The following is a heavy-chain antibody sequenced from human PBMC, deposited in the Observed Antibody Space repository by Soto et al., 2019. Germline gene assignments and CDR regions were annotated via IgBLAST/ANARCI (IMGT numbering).Heavy chain of an antibody. V-gene: IGHV1-18*01. CDR1: GYTFTSYG. CDR3: ARDQPQYYYDSSCYFDY. Sequence: QVQLVQSGAEVKKPGASVKVSCKASGYTFTSYGISWVRQAPGQGLEWMGWISAYNGNTNYAQKPQGRVTMTTDTSTSTAYMELRSLRSDDTAVYYCARDQPQYYYDSSCYFDYWGQGTLVTVSS. J-gene: IGHJ4*02. D-gene: IGHD3-22*01. CDR2: ISAYNGNT.